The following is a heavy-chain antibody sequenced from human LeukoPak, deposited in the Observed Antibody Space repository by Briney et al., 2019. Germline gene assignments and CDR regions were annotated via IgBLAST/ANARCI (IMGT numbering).Heavy chain of an antibody. D-gene: IGHD4-17*01. CDR3: ARTPALRSHYYYYMDV. Sequence: SETLSLTCTVSGGSISSYYWGWIRQPPGKGLEWIGSIYYTGNTYYNPSLKSRVTISVDTSSNQLSLKLSSVTAADTAVYFCARTPALRSHYYYYMDVWGKGTTVTVSS. J-gene: IGHJ6*03. CDR2: IYYTGNT. CDR1: GGSISSYY. V-gene: IGHV4-39*07.